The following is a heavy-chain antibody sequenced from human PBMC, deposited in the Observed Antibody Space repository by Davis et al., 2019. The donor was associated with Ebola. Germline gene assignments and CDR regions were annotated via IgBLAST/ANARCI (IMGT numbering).Heavy chain of an antibody. CDR2: ISYDGSNK. J-gene: IGHJ4*02. CDR3: ARRYCTNGVCPFDC. CDR1: GFTFSSYG. Sequence: GESLKISCAASGFTFSSYGMHWVRQAPGKGLEWVAVISYDGSNKYYADSVKGRFTISRDNSKNTLYLQMDSLRDEDTATYYCARRYCTNGVCPFDCWGQGTLVTVSS. D-gene: IGHD2-8*01. V-gene: IGHV3-30*03.